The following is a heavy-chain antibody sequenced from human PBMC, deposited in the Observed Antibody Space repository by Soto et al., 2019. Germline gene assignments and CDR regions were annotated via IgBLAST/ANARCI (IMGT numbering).Heavy chain of an antibody. CDR2: INHSGST. CDR1: GGSFSGYH. CDR3: SRFIEPPNWFDP. Sequence: PSETLSLTCAVYGGSFSGYHWRWIRQPPGKGLEWIGEINHSGSTNYNPYLKSRVTISVGTSKNQFSLKQSSVTAADAAVYYCSRFIEPPNWFDPWGQGTLVTVSS. J-gene: IGHJ5*02. V-gene: IGHV4-34*01.